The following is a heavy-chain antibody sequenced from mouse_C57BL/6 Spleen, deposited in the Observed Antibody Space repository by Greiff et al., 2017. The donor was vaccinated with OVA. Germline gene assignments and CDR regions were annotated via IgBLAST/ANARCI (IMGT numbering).Heavy chain of an antibody. V-gene: IGHV1-59*01. J-gene: IGHJ2*01. CDR3: AIYYYGRFDY. D-gene: IGHD1-1*01. CDR1: GYTFTSYW. Sequence: QVQLQQPGAELVRPGPSVKLSCKASGYTFTSYWMHWVKQRPGQGLEWIGVIDPSDSYTNYNQKFKGKATLTVDTSSSTAYMQLSSLTSEDSAVYYCAIYYYGRFDYWGQGTTLTVSS. CDR2: IDPSDSYT.